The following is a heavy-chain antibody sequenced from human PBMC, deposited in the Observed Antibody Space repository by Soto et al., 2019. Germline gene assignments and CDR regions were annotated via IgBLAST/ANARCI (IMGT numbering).Heavy chain of an antibody. V-gene: IGHV3-23*01. CDR1: GFTFSDYA. J-gene: IGHJ4*02. Sequence: GGSLRLSCEASGFTFSDYAMTWVRQAPGKGLEWVSSISGGSEIIYYLDSVKGRFTISRDNSKNTFYLQMNDLRVEDTAKYYCTKAFPGPVDMSFDCWGQGTQVTVSS. CDR2: ISGGSEII. CDR3: TKAFPGPVDMSFDC. D-gene: IGHD2-2*01.